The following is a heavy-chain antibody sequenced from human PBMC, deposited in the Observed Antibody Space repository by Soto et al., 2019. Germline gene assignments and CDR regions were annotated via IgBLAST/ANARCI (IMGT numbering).Heavy chain of an antibody. J-gene: IGHJ6*02. CDR3: ARGGYYDSSGSRNYHYYGMDA. CDR1: GYTFNSYG. D-gene: IGHD3-22*01. Sequence: QVQLVQSGTEVKKPGASVKVSCKASGYTFNSYGISWVRQAPGQGLEWMGWISPYDDNTNYAQNRQGRGTMTTDTSTRTAYMELRSLRSDDTAVYYCARGGYYDSSGSRNYHYYGMDAWGQGTTVTVS. V-gene: IGHV1-18*01. CDR2: ISPYDDNT.